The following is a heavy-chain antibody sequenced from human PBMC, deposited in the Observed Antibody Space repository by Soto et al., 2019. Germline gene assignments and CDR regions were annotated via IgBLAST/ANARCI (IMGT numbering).Heavy chain of an antibody. V-gene: IGHV5-51*01. CDR2: IYPGDSDT. Sequence: PGESLKISCKGSGYSFTSYWIGWVRQMPGKGLEWMGIIYPGDSDTRYSPSFQGQVTISADKSISTAYLQWSSLKASDTAMYYCARRGIAAARRAYNWFDPWGQGTLVTV. CDR3: ARRGIAAARRAYNWFDP. J-gene: IGHJ5*02. CDR1: GYSFTSYW. D-gene: IGHD6-13*01.